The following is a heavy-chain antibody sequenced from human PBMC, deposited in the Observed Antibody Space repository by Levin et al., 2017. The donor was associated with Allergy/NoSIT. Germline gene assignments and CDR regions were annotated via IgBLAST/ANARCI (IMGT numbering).Heavy chain of an antibody. J-gene: IGHJ4*02. Sequence: GGSLRLSCAASGFTFDDYGMSWVRQAPGKGLEWVSGINWNGGSTGYADSVKGRFTISRDNAKNSLYLQMNSLRAEDTALYYCARTGGGGDYDILTGWVIPSDYWGQGTLVTVSS. CDR3: ARTGGGGDYDILTGWVIPSDY. D-gene: IGHD3-9*01. CDR1: GFTFDDYG. CDR2: INWNGGST. V-gene: IGHV3-20*04.